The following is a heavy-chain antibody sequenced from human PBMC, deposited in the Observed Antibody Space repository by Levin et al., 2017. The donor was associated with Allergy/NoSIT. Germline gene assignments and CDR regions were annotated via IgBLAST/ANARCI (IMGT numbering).Heavy chain of an antibody. D-gene: IGHD3-10*01. CDR2: ISGSGGST. CDR1: GFTFSSYA. V-gene: IGHV3-23*01. CDR3: AKDPSMVRGVINWFDP. Sequence: GGSLRLFCAASGFTFSSYAMSWVRQAPGKGLEWVSAISGSGGSTYYADSVKGRFTISRDNSKNTLYLQMNSLRAEDTAVYYCAKDPSMVRGVINWFDPWGQGTLVTVSS. J-gene: IGHJ5*02.